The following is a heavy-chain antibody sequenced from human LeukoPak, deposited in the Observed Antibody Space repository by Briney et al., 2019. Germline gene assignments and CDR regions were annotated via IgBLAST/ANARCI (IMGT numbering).Heavy chain of an antibody. Sequence: GGSLRLSCAASGFTFSSYSMNWVRQAPGKGLEWVSSISSSSSYIYYADSVKGRFTISRDNAKNSLYLQMNSLRAEDTAVYYCARDPSSGSYYVGFFYYHYMDVWGKGTTVTVSS. D-gene: IGHD1-26*01. CDR3: ARDPSSGSYYVGFFYYHYMDV. CDR2: ISSSSSYI. CDR1: GFTFSSYS. J-gene: IGHJ6*03. V-gene: IGHV3-21*01.